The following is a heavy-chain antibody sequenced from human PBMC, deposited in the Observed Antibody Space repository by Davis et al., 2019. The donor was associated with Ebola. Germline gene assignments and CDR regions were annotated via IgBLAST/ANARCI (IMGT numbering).Heavy chain of an antibody. J-gene: IGHJ4*02. CDR3: TGTLIAAAGRGDY. D-gene: IGHD6-13*01. Sequence: GESLKISCAASGFTFSGSAMHWVRQASAKGLEGVCRIRSKANSYATAYAASVKGRFTISRDDSKNTAYLQMNSLKTEDTAVYYCTGTLIAAAGRGDYWGQGTLVTVSS. CDR2: IRSKANSYAT. V-gene: IGHV3-73*01. CDR1: GFTFSGSA.